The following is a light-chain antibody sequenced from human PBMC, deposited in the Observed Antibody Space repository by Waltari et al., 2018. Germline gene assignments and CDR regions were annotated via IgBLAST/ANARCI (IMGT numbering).Light chain of an antibody. J-gene: IGLJ2*01. V-gene: IGLV2-11*01. CDR2: DVK. CDR1: SSDVGGYNY. CDR3: CSYASSYTLV. Sequence: QSALTQPRSVSGSPRQSVTISCTGTSSDVGGYNYVSWYQQHPGKAPRLMIYDVKKRPSGVPDRFSGSKSGNTASLTISGLQAEDEADYYCCSYASSYTLVFGGGTKVTVL.